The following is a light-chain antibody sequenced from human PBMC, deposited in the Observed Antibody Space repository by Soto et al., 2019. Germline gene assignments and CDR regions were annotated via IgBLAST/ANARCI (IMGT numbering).Light chain of an antibody. J-gene: IGLJ1*01. CDR1: SSDVVGYNY. Sequence: QSALTQPASVSGSPGQSITISCTGTSSDVVGYNYVSWYQQHPGKAPKLMIYDVSNRPSGASNRFSGSKSGNTASLTISGLQAEDEADYYCCSYTTSNTRQIVFGTGTKVTVL. CDR2: DVS. V-gene: IGLV2-14*01. CDR3: CSYTTSNTRQIV.